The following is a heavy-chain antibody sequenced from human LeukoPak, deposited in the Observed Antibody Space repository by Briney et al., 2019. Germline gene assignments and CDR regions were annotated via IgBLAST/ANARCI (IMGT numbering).Heavy chain of an antibody. J-gene: IGHJ3*02. CDR2: IYHSGST. Sequence: SETLSLTCAVSGYSISSGYYWGWIRQPPGKGLEWIGSIYHSGSTYYNPSLKSRVTISVDTSKNQFSLKLSSVTAADTAMYYCARLPPPRASAFDIWGQGTMVTVSS. D-gene: IGHD1-26*01. CDR3: ARLPPPRASAFDI. V-gene: IGHV4-38-2*01. CDR1: GYSISSGYY.